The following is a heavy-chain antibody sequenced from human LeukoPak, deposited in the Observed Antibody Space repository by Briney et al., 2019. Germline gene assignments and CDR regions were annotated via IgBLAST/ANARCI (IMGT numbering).Heavy chain of an antibody. D-gene: IGHD6-13*01. CDR3: ARDGSIAATGAFDS. V-gene: IGHV3-30-3*01. Sequence: GGSLRLSCAASGFTFSSYALQWVRQAPGQGLEWVAVVSSDGSNRFYADSVKGRFTVSRDNSKNTLYLQMNTLRAEDTAVYYWARDGSIAATGAFDSGAQETLVTVSS. CDR2: VSSDGSNR. CDR1: GFTFSSYA. J-gene: IGHJ4*02.